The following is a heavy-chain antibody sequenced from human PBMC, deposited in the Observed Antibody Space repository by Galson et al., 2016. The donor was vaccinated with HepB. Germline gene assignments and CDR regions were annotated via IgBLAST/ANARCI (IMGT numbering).Heavy chain of an antibody. V-gene: IGHV3-23*01. CDR3: ATDQVGYGFWSGYNVY. CDR2: INVNGETT. Sequence: SLRLSCAASGFSISSYAMRWVRQAPGKGLEWVSSINVNGETTYYADSVKGRFTISRDNSKNTLYLQMSSLKTEDTAVYYCATDQVGYGFWSGYNVYWGQGSLVTVSS. CDR1: GFSISSYA. J-gene: IGHJ4*02. D-gene: IGHD3-3*01.